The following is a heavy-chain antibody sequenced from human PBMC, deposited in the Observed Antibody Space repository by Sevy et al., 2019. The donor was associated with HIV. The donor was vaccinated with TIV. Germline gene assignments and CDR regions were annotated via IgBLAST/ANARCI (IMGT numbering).Heavy chain of an antibody. V-gene: IGHV3-23*01. Sequence: GALRLFCAASGFTFSKYNMRWIRQTPGKGLEWVSTFSFGCGKINYAYSVKGRFTISGDDSRNTFYLQMNSLRAEDTAIYYCAREGCTKPHDYWGQGTVVTVSS. CDR2: FSFGCGKI. CDR1: GFTFSKYN. J-gene: IGHJ4*02. CDR3: AREGCTKPHDY. D-gene: IGHD2-8*01.